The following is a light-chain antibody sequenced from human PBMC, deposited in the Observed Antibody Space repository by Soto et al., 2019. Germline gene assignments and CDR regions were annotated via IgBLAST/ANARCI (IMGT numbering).Light chain of an antibody. CDR3: QTWGTGIAV. Sequence: QSVLTQSPSASASLGASVKLTCTLSSGHSSYAIAWHQQQPEKGPRYLMKVNRDGSHNNGDGIPDRFSGSSSGAERYLTISSLHSEDEADYYCQTWGTGIAVFGGGTKLTVL. CDR2: VNRDGSH. J-gene: IGLJ7*01. CDR1: SGHSSYA. V-gene: IGLV4-69*01.